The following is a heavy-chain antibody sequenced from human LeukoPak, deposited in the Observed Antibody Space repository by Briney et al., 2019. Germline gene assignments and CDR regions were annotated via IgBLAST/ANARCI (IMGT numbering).Heavy chain of an antibody. CDR1: GCSISSNHW. CDR3: ARNQAVAANRGAFDI. D-gene: IGHD6-19*01. V-gene: IGHV4-28*01. Sequence: KTSETLSLTCAVSGCSISSNHWWAWIRQPPGKGLEWIGYIYYSGGTYYNPYTPSLTSRVTMSVDTSKNQFSLKLDSVTEIDTAMYYCARNQAVAANRGAFDIWGQGTMVTVSS. CDR2: IYYSGGT. J-gene: IGHJ3*02.